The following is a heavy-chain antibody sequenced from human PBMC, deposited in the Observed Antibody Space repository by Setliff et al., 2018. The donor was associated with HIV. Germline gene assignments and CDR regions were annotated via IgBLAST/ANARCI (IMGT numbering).Heavy chain of an antibody. Sequence: SETLSLTCTVSGYSISSDYCWGWIRQPPGKGLEWIGSVYHRGETYYKPSLKGRVTISIDSSKSQISLNVTSVTAADTAVYYCTRRDVSPLWFGQFDYWGQGILVTVSS. CDR3: TRRDVSPLWFGQFDY. CDR2: VYHRGET. D-gene: IGHD3-10*01. CDR1: GYSISSDYC. J-gene: IGHJ4*02. V-gene: IGHV4-38-2*02.